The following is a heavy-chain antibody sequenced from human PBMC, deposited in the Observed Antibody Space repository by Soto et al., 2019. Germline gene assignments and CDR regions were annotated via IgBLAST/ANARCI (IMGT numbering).Heavy chain of an antibody. D-gene: IGHD3-16*02. Sequence: QPGGSLRLSCAASGFTFSSYAMSWVRQAPGKGLEWVSAISGSGGSTYYADSVKGRFTISRDNSKNTLYLQMNSLRAEDTAVYYCAKLGPRGYYDYVWGSYRPYYFDYWGQGTLVTVSS. CDR3: AKLGPRGYYDYVWGSYRPYYFDY. CDR2: ISGSGGST. V-gene: IGHV3-23*01. CDR1: GFTFSSYA. J-gene: IGHJ4*02.